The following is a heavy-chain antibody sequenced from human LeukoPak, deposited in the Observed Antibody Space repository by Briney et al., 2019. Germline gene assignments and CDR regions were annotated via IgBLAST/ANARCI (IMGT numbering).Heavy chain of an antibody. CDR2: ISASGTT. CDR1: GGSISPYY. J-gene: IGHJ4*02. D-gene: IGHD6-6*01. Sequence: SETLSLTCTVSGGSISPYYWTWIRQSPGKGLEWIGYISASGTTDYNPSLRGRVTMSVDTSKSQFSLHLNSVTAADTAVFYCARRSTLFYFDYWGQGALVTVSS. CDR3: ARRSTLFYFDY. V-gene: IGHV4-4*09.